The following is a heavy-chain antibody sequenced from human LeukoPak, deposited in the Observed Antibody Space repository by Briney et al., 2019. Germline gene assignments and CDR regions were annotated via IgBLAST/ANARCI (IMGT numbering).Heavy chain of an antibody. CDR3: AKASSSSPKYYYYYMDV. V-gene: IGHV3-23*01. D-gene: IGHD6-13*01. CDR1: GFTFGSYA. CDR2: ISGSGGST. J-gene: IGHJ6*03. Sequence: GGSLRVSCAASGFTFGSYAMSSVRQAPGKGLDCVSAISGSGGSTYYADSVKGRFTISRDNPKNTLYLQMTSLRAEDTAVYYCAKASSSSPKYYYYYMDVWGKGTTVTVSS.